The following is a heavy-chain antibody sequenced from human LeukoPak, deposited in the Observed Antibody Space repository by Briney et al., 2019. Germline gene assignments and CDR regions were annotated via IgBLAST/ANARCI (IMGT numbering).Heavy chain of an antibody. CDR2: IIPIFGTA. D-gene: IGHD1/OR15-1a*01. CDR3: ARIGRGAWSNSSIDY. V-gene: IGHV1-69*13. J-gene: IGHJ4*02. CDR1: GGTFSSYA. Sequence: ASVTVSCTASGGTFSSYAISWVRQAPGQGLEWMGGIIPIFGTANYAQKFQGRVTITADESTSTAYMELSSLRSEDTAVYYCARIGRGAWSNSSIDYWGQGTLVTVSS.